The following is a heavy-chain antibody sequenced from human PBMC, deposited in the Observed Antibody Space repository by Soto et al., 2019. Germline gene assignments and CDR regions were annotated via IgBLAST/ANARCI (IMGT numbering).Heavy chain of an antibody. V-gene: IGHV3-30*03. Sequence: GGSLRLSCAASGFTFSSYGMHWVRQAPGKGLEWVAVISYDGSNKYYADSVKGRFTISRDNSKNTLYLQMNSLRAEDTAVYYCQPYFTVTTIDYWGQGTLVTVS. CDR1: GFTFSSYG. CDR3: QPYFTVTTIDY. J-gene: IGHJ4*02. D-gene: IGHD4-17*01. CDR2: ISYDGSNK.